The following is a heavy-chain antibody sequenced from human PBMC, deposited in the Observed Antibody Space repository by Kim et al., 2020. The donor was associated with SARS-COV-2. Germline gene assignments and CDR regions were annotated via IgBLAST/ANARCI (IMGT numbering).Heavy chain of an antibody. V-gene: IGHV5-51*01. CDR1: GYSFTSYW. J-gene: IGHJ4*02. Sequence: GESLKISCKGSGYSFTSYWIGWVRQMPGKGLEWMGIIYPGDSDTRYSPSFQGQVTISADKSISTAYLQWSSLKASDTAMYYCARVGYCTNGVCRTNGYYFDYWGQGTLVTVSS. CDR2: IYPGDSDT. CDR3: ARVGYCTNGVCRTNGYYFDY. D-gene: IGHD2-8*01.